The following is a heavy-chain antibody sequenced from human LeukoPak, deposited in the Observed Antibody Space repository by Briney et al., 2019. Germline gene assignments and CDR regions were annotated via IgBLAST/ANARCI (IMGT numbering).Heavy chain of an antibody. CDR1: GFTFSSYS. CDR3: AKERYYYYGMDV. CDR2: ISSSSSYI. J-gene: IGHJ6*02. V-gene: IGHV3-21*04. Sequence: GGSLRLSCAASGFTFSSYSMNWVRQAPGKGLEWVSSISSSSSYIYYADSVKGRFTISRDNAKNSLYLQMNSLRAEDTALYYCAKERYYYYGMDVWGQGTTVTVSS.